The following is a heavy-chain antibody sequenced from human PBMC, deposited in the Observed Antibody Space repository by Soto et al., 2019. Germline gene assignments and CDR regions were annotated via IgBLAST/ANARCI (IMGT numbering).Heavy chain of an antibody. J-gene: IGHJ3*02. V-gene: IGHV3-33*01. Sequence: ESGGGVVQPGRSLRLSCAASGFTFSSYGMHWVRQAPGKGLEWVAVIWYDGSNKYYADSVKGRFTISRDNSKNTLYLQMNSLRAEDTAVYYCASSYRADDAFDIWGQGTMVTVSS. CDR1: GFTFSSYG. CDR3: ASSYRADDAFDI. D-gene: IGHD2-21*01. CDR2: IWYDGSNK.